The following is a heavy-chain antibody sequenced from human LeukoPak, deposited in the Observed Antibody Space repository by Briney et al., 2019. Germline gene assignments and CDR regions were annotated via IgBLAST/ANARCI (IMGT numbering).Heavy chain of an antibody. CDR2: TYYRSKWYN. CDR3: ARDSSGWRSIFDY. CDR1: GDSVSSNSVA. J-gene: IGHJ4*02. V-gene: IGHV6-1*01. D-gene: IGHD6-19*01. Sequence: SQTLSLTCAVSGDSVSSNSVAWNWIRQSPSRGLEWLGRTYYRSKWYNDYAVSVKSPLTINPDTSKNQFSLQLNSVTPEDTAVYYCARDSSGWRSIFDYWGQGTLVSVSS.